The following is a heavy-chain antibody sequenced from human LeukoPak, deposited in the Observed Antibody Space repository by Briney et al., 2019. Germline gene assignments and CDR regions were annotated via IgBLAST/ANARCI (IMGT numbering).Heavy chain of an antibody. CDR1: GFTFSSYG. CDR3: AKEGILTPRFGANWFDP. V-gene: IGHV3-30*18. CDR2: ISYDGSNK. Sequence: GGSLRLSCAASGFTFSSYGMHWVRQAPGKGLEWVAVISYDGSNKYYADSVKGRFTISRDNSKNTLYLQMNSLRAEDTAVYYCAKEGILTPRFGANWFDPWGQGTLVTLSS. J-gene: IGHJ5*02. D-gene: IGHD3-9*01.